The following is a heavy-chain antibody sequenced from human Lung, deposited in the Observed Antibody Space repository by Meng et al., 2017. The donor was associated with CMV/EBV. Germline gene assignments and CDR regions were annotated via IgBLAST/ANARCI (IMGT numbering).Heavy chain of an antibody. V-gene: IGHV1-18*01. CDR3: ARDGHYDSNGDYDIDY. CDR1: GYTFTSYG. CDR2: ISTYNGYT. J-gene: IGHJ4*02. D-gene: IGHD3-22*01. Sequence: VQVVQSGGEVKKPGASGKVTIKTSGYTFTSYGIHWVRQAPGQGLEWMAWISTYNGYTDYLERFQGRVTLTTDTSTSTVHMELRSLRSYDTAVYYCARDGHYDSNGDYDIDYWGQGTLVTVSS.